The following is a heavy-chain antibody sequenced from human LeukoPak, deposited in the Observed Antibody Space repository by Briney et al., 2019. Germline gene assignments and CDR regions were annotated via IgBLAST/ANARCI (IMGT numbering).Heavy chain of an antibody. CDR2: INPDGSST. CDR3: ARGNMVRGSN. J-gene: IGHJ4*02. Sequence: GGSLRLSCAASGFPFSSYWMHCVRQTPGKRLVSVSRINPDGSSTNYADSVKGRFTLSRDNAKNTLFLQMNSLRADDTAVYYCARGNMVRGSNWGQGTLVTVSS. D-gene: IGHD3-10*01. CDR1: GFPFSSYW. V-gene: IGHV3-74*01.